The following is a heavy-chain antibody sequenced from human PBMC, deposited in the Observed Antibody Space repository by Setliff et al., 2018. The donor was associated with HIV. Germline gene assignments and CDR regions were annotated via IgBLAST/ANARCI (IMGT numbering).Heavy chain of an antibody. D-gene: IGHD5-12*01. V-gene: IGHV4-39*07. CDR2: IFHSAAT. CDR1: GGSTSSSSYY. Sequence: SETLSLTCTVAGGSTSSSSYYWGWIRQPPGKGLEWIGSIFHSAATNYNPSLKSRVTISIDTSKNQFSLKLTSVTAADTAVYYCARRGAYGYDYFDYWGPGILVTVSS. CDR3: ARRGAYGYDYFDY. J-gene: IGHJ4*02.